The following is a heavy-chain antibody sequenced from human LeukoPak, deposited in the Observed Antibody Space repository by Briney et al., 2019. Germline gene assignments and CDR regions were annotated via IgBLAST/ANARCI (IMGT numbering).Heavy chain of an antibody. CDR1: GFTFSSYG. D-gene: IGHD3-22*01. V-gene: IGHV3-30*18. Sequence: PGGSLRLSCAASGFTFSSYGMHWVRQAPGKGLEWVAVISYDGNTEYYADSVKGRFTISRDNSKNTLYLQMNSLRAEDTAVYYCAKVHLTYYYDSSGYGFQGYWGQGTLVTVSS. J-gene: IGHJ4*02. CDR2: ISYDGNTE. CDR3: AKVHLTYYYDSSGYGFQGY.